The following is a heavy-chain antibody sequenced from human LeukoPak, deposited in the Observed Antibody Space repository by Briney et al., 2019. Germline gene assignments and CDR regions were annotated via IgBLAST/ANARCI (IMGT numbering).Heavy chain of an antibody. CDR2: INHSGST. Sequence: SETLSLTCAVYGGSFSGYYWSWIRQPPGKGLEWIGEINHSGSTNYNPSLKSRVTISVDTSKNQFSLKLSSVTAADTAAYYCARGGDYGDHHLDYWGQGTLVTVSS. D-gene: IGHD4-17*01. J-gene: IGHJ4*02. CDR3: ARGGDYGDHHLDY. CDR1: GGSFSGYY. V-gene: IGHV4-34*01.